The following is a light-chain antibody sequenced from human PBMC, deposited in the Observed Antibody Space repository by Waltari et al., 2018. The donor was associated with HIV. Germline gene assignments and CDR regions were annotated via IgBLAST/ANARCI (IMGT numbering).Light chain of an antibody. CDR1: SSNIGAGYD. CDR2: GNS. CDR3: QSYDSSLSGGV. Sequence: QSVLTQPPSVSGAPGQRVTISCTGSSSNIGAGYDVHWYQPLPGTAPKLLIYGNSNRPSGVPDRFSGSKSGTSASLAITGLQAEDEADYYCQSYDSSLSGGVFGTGTKVTVL. V-gene: IGLV1-40*01. J-gene: IGLJ1*01.